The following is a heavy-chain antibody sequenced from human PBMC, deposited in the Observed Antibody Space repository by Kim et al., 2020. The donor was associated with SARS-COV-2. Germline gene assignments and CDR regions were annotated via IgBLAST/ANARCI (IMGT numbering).Heavy chain of an antibody. CDR1: GFTFSDYA. D-gene: IGHD3-10*01. J-gene: IGHJ6*02. CDR3: AKDGPGRKTVNRYYYYYAMDV. CDR2: VSGSGGNT. V-gene: IGHV3-23*01. Sequence: GGSLRLSCTAYGFTFSDYAMSWVRQVPGKGLEWVSVVSGSGGNTYYPDSVKGRFTVSRDNSKNTLFLQMSSLRPEDTAVYYCAKDGPGRKTVNRYYYYYAMDVWGQGTTVSVS.